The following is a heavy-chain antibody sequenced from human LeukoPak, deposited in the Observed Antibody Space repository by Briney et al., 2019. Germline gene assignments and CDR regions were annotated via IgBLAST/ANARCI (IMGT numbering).Heavy chain of an antibody. D-gene: IGHD2-15*01. CDR1: RFIFSSYA. CDR3: VRDFGYCSGGNCYTVLDY. J-gene: IGHJ4*02. CDR2: IKRDGSEK. V-gene: IGHV3-7*01. Sequence: PGRSLRLSCAASRFIFSSYAMNWVRQAPGKGLEWVANIKRDGSEKDYVDSVKGRFTISRDNAKNSLFLQMNNLRAEDTAVYYCVRDFGYCSGGNCYTVLDYWGQGTLVTVSS.